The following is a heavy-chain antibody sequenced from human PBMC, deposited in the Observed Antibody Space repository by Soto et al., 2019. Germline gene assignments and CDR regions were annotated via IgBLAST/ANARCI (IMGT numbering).Heavy chain of an antibody. Sequence: GESLKISCKGSGYSFTSYWIGWVRQMPGKGLEWMGIIYPGDSDTRYSPSFQGQVTISTDKSISTAYLQWSSLKASDTAMYYCARSSECSSTSCYIDYWGQGTLVTVSS. CDR3: ARSSECSSTSCYIDY. D-gene: IGHD2-2*01. V-gene: IGHV5-51*01. CDR2: IYPGDSDT. CDR1: GYSFTSYW. J-gene: IGHJ4*02.